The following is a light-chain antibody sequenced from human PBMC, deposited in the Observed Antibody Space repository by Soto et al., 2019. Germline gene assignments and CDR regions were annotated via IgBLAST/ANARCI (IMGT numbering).Light chain of an antibody. J-gene: IGKJ1*01. CDR2: GAD. Sequence: EIVFPQSPGTLSLSPGERATLSGRASQSVSNNYLAWYQQKPGQAPRLLIYGADNRATGIPDRFSGSGSGTDFTLTSSRLEPEDFAVYYCQQYGSSGTFGQGTKVDI. V-gene: IGKV3-20*01. CDR1: QSVSNNY. CDR3: QQYGSSGT.